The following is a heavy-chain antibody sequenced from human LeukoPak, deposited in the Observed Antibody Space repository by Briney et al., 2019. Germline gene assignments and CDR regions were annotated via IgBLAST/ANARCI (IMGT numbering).Heavy chain of an antibody. J-gene: IGHJ6*02. Sequence: GGSLRLSCAASGFTFSSYWMSWVRQAPGKGLEWVANIKQDGSEKYYVDSVKGRFTISRDNAKNSLYLQMKSLRAEDTAVYYCARDRTAYCSGGSCYYYGMDVWGQGTTVTVSS. CDR2: IKQDGSEK. CDR1: GFTFSSYW. D-gene: IGHD2-15*01. CDR3: ARDRTAYCSGGSCYYYGMDV. V-gene: IGHV3-7*01.